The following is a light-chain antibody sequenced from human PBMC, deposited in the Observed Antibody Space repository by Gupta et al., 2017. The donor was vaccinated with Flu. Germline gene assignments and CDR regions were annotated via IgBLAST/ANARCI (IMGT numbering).Light chain of an antibody. V-gene: IGKV3-15*01. J-gene: IGKJ2*01. CDR2: GAL. CDR1: QNVYKN. CDR3: QQYNIWPPST. Sequence: EIVMTQSPATLSVSPGERATLSCRASQNVYKNLAWYQQKPGQAPRLLIYGALNRATGIPARFSRRGSGTDFTLTISSLKSEDFAVYYCQQYNIWPPSTFRQETK.